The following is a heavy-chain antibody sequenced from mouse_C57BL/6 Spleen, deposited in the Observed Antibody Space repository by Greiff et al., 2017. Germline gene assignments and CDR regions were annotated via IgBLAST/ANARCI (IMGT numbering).Heavy chain of an antibody. CDR2: IYPRDGST. CDR1: GYTFTSYD. Sequence: VQLQQSGPELVKPGASVKLSCKASGYTFTSYDINWVKQRPGQGLEWIGWIYPRDGSTKYNEKFKGKATLTVDTSSSTAYMGLHSLTSEDSAVYCCARSGAITTVVAHLYYYAMDYWGQGTSVTVSS. J-gene: IGHJ4*01. V-gene: IGHV1-85*01. D-gene: IGHD1-1*01. CDR3: ARSGAITTVVAHLYYYAMDY.